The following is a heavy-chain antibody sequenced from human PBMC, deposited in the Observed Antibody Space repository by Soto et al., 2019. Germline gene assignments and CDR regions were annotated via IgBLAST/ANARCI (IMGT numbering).Heavy chain of an antibody. V-gene: IGHV4-31*03. D-gene: IGHD5-12*01. CDR2: IYYSGST. Sequence: QVQLQESGPGRVKPSQTLSLTCTVSGGSISSGGYYWSWIRQHPGKGLGWIGYIYYSGSTYYNPSLKSRVTISVDTSKNPLPLKLSAVTAADTAVYYCARAPVDIVATIPDNWYFDLWGRGTLVTVSS. J-gene: IGHJ2*01. CDR1: GGSISSGGYY. CDR3: ARAPVDIVATIPDNWYFDL.